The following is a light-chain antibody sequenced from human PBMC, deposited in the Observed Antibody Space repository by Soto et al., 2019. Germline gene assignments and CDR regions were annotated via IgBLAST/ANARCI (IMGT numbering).Light chain of an antibody. CDR2: GAS. CDR1: QSVSSSY. J-gene: IGKJ4*01. V-gene: IGKV3-20*01. Sequence: ELVLTQSPGTLSLSPGERATLSCRASQSVSSSYLAWYQQKPGQAPSLLIYGASSRATGIPDRFSGSGSGTDFTLTISRLEPEDFAVYYCLLEVTFGGGTKVEIK. CDR3: LLEVT.